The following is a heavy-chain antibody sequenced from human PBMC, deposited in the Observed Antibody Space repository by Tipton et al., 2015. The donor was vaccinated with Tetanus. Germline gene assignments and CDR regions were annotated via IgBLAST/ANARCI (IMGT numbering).Heavy chain of an antibody. CDR3: ARLYSYGSLYWFDP. CDR2: IYYSGST. Sequence: TLSLTCTVSGGSISPYYWSWIRQPPGKGLEWIGYIYYSGSTNYNPSLESRVTISVDTSKNQFSLKLRSVTAADPAVYYCARLYSYGSLYWFDPWGQGTLVTVSS. CDR1: GGSISPYY. D-gene: IGHD5-18*01. J-gene: IGHJ5*02. V-gene: IGHV4-59*01.